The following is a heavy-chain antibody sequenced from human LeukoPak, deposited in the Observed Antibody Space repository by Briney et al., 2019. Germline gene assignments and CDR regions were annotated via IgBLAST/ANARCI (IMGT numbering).Heavy chain of an antibody. CDR1: GFSLSTSGVG. Sequence: QSGPTLVKPTHTLTLTCTFSGFSLSTSGVGVGCIRQPPGKALEWLALIYWNDDQRYSPSLKSRLTITKDTSKNQVVLTMTNMDPVDTATYYCAHRRVPPYSSGYYSGPYYFDYWGQGTLVTVSS. CDR3: AHRRVPPYSSGYYSGPYYFDY. V-gene: IGHV2-5*01. J-gene: IGHJ4*02. D-gene: IGHD3-22*01. CDR2: IYWNDDQ.